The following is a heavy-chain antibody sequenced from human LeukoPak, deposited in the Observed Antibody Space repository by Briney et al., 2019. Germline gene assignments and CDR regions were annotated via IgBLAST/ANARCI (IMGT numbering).Heavy chain of an antibody. CDR2: ISYDGTTK. J-gene: IGHJ6*04. V-gene: IGHV3-30*18. CDR1: GFTFSSYG. D-gene: IGHD3-10*02. Sequence: EAGGSLRLSCAASGFTFSSYGMHWVRQAPGKGLEWVAVISYDGTTKYYGDSVKGRFTISRDNSKNTLYLQMNSLRAEDTAVYYCAELGITMIGGVWGKGTTVTISS. CDR3: AELGITMIGGV.